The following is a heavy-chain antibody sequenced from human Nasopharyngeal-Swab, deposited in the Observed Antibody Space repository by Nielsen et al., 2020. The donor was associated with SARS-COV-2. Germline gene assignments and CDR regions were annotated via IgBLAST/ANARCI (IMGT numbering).Heavy chain of an antibody. CDR2: ISYDGSNK. V-gene: IGHV3-30*18. J-gene: IGHJ6*02. D-gene: IGHD3-10*01. Sequence: GGSLRLSCAASAFTFSSYGMHWVRQAPGKGLEWVAVISYDGSNKYYADSVKGRFTISRDNSKSTLYLEMSSLRADDTAVYYCAKEQLVPGYYGSGWVGFKDVWGQGTTVTVSS. CDR1: AFTFSSYG. CDR3: AKEQLVPGYYGSGWVGFKDV.